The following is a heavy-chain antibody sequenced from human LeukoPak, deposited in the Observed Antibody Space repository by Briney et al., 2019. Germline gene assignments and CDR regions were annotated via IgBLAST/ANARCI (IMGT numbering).Heavy chain of an antibody. V-gene: IGHV3-74*01. CDR2: INTDGSST. J-gene: IGHJ3*02. CDR3: ARGPDGDDPGGAFDI. D-gene: IGHD4-17*01. Sequence: GGSLRLSCAASGFTFSSYWLHCVRHGPGRGLVWVSRINTDGSSTTYADSVKGRFTISRDNAKNTLYLQMNSLRAEDTAVYYCARGPDGDDPGGAFDIWGQGTMVTVSS. CDR1: GFTFSSYW.